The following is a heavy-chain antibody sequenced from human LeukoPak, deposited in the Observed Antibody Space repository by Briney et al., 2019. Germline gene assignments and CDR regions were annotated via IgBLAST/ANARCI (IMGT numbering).Heavy chain of an antibody. V-gene: IGHV1-2*02. CDR1: GYTFTGYY. D-gene: IGHD3-10*02. J-gene: IGHJ6*03. CDR2: INPNSGGT. CDR3: ARVVQGGGYYYYYYMDV. Sequence: ASVKVSCKASGYTFTGYYMHWVRQAPGQGLEWMGWINPNSGGTNYAQKFQGRVTMTRDTSISTAYMELSRLRSDDTAVYYCARVVQGGGYYYYYYMDVWGKGTTVTVSS.